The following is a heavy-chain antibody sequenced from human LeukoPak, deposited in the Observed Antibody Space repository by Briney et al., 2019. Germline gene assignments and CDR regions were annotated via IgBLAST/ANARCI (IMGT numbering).Heavy chain of an antibody. Sequence: ASVKVSCKASGYTFITYGISWVRQAPGQGLEWMGWISAYNGHKNYAQNFQARVTMTKDTSTTTAYMELRSVRSDDTAIYYCARPAVAGPDYWGQGTLVTVPS. CDR2: ISAYNGHK. V-gene: IGHV1-18*01. D-gene: IGHD6-19*01. CDR1: GYTFITYG. CDR3: ARPAVAGPDY. J-gene: IGHJ4*02.